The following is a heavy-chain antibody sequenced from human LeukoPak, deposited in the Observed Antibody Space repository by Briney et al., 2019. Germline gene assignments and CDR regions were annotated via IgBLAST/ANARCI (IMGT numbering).Heavy chain of an antibody. V-gene: IGHV3-15*01. CDR2: IKSKTDGGTT. J-gene: IGHJ4*02. D-gene: IGHD5-18*01. Sequence: PGGSLRLSCAASGFTFSNAWMSWVRQAPGKGLEGVGRIKSKTDGGTTDYAAPVKGRFTISRDDSKNTLYLQMNSLKTEDTAVYYCTTSGYSYGYPYFDYWGQGTLVTVSS. CDR3: TTSGYSYGYPYFDY. CDR1: GFTFSNAW.